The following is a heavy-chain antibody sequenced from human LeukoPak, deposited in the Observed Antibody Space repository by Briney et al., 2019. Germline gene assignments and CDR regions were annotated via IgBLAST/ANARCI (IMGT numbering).Heavy chain of an antibody. J-gene: IGHJ4*02. CDR1: GGSISSNGYY. Sequence: SQTLSLTCTVSGGSISSNGYYWSWIRQPPGKGLEWIGYIYYSGSTYYNPSLKSRLTISRDTSKNQFSLKLRSVTAADTAVYYCARVRGVGYTTIKSGPYFDYWGQGTLVTVSS. CDR2: IYYSGST. CDR3: ARVRGVGYTTIKSGPYFDY. D-gene: IGHD2-2*02. V-gene: IGHV4-30-4*01.